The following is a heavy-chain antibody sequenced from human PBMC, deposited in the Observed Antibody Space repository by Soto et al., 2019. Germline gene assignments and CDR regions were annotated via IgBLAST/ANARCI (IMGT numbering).Heavy chain of an antibody. Sequence: GGSLRLSCAASGFTFSSYWMSWVRQAPGKGLEWVANIKQDGSEKYYVDSVKGRFTISRDNAKNSLYLQMNSLRAEDTAVYYCASVMEWLFADDAFDIWGQGTMVTV. J-gene: IGHJ3*02. CDR2: IKQDGSEK. CDR1: GFTFSSYW. CDR3: ASVMEWLFADDAFDI. D-gene: IGHD3-3*01. V-gene: IGHV3-7*03.